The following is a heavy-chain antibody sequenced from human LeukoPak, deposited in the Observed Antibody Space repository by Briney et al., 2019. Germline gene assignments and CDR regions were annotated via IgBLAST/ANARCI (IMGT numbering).Heavy chain of an antibody. Sequence: SETLSLTCTVSDVSISNYYWTWIRQPAGKVLEWIGRLYIGRETDYNPSLKSRVTMSVDTSNSQFSLRLTSVTAADTATYYCARESRVLIGDGYYLDSWGPGTLITVSS. CDR2: LYIGRET. V-gene: IGHV4-4*07. J-gene: IGHJ4*02. D-gene: IGHD3-3*01. CDR1: DVSISNYY. CDR3: ARESRVLIGDGYYLDS.